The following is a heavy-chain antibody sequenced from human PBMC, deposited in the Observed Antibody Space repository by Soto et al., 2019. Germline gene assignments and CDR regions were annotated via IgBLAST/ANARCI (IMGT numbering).Heavy chain of an antibody. CDR2: ISYDGSNK. J-gene: IGHJ6*02. D-gene: IGHD6-13*01. V-gene: IGHV3-30*18. Sequence: QVQLVESGGGVVQPGRSLRLSCAASGFTFSSYGMHWVRQAPGKGLEWGAVISYDGSNKYYADSVKGRFTISRDNSKNTLYLQMNSLRAEDTAVYYCAKSPEHSSSWAYYYYYGMDVWGQGTTVTVSS. CDR1: GFTFSSYG. CDR3: AKSPEHSSSWAYYYYYGMDV.